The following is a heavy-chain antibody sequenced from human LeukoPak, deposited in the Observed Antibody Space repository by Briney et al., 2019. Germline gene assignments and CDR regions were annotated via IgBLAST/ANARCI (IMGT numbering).Heavy chain of an antibody. CDR2: FDPEDGET. Sequence: ASVKVSCKVSGYTLTELSMHWVRQAPGKGLEWMGGFDPEDGETIYAQKFQGRVTMTEDTSTDTAYMELSSLRSEDTAVYYCATGGFTVAVAGTEIDYWGQGTLVTVSS. D-gene: IGHD6-19*01. CDR1: GYTLTELS. CDR3: ATGGFTVAVAGTEIDY. V-gene: IGHV1-24*01. J-gene: IGHJ4*02.